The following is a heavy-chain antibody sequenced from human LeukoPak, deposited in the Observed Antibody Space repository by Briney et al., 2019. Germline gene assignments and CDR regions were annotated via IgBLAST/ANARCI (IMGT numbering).Heavy chain of an antibody. Sequence: SVKVSCKASEYTFTGYYMHWVRQAPGQGLEWMGRIIPIFGTANYAQKFQGRVTITTDESTSTAYMELSSLRSEDTAVYYCARAVTSYYYYMDVWGKGTTVTVSS. CDR3: ARAVTSYYYYMDV. CDR2: IIPIFGTA. V-gene: IGHV1-69*05. D-gene: IGHD2-21*02. J-gene: IGHJ6*03. CDR1: EYTFTGYY.